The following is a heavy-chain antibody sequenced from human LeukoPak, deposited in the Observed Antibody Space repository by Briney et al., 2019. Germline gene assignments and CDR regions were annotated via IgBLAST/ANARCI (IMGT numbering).Heavy chain of an antibody. J-gene: IGHJ6*03. V-gene: IGHV1-8*03. CDR1: GYTFTSYD. D-gene: IGHD2-2*01. CDR2: MNPNSGNT. Sequence: GSSVKVSCKASGYTFTSYDINWVRQATGQGLEWMGWMNPNSGNTGYAQKFQGRVTITRNTSISTAYMELSSLRSEDTAVYYCARGYQLLTPSTGYYYYMDVWGKGTTVTVSS. CDR3: ARGYQLLTPSTGYYYYMDV.